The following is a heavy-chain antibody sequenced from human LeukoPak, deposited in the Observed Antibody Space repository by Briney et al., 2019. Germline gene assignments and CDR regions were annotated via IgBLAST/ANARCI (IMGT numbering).Heavy chain of an antibody. J-gene: IGHJ4*02. D-gene: IGHD4-17*01. CDR1: GFTLSSYA. V-gene: IGHV3-30-3*01. Sequence: GGSLRLSCAASGFTLSSYAMHWVRQAPGKGLEWVAVISYDGSNKYYADSVKGRFTISRDNSKNTLYLQMNSLRAEDTAVYYCAREGDYGDYVFDYWGQGTLVTVSS. CDR2: ISYDGSNK. CDR3: AREGDYGDYVFDY.